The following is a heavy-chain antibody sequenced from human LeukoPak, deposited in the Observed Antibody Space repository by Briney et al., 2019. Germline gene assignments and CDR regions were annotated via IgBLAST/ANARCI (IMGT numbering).Heavy chain of an antibody. V-gene: IGHV4-39*07. Sequence: SETLSLTCTVSDGSFTSGNYYWGWIRQPPGKGLEWIATIYYSGSTIYTPSLKSRLAISRDTSSDQFSLMLTSVTAADTAVYYCARAPIVVVSTPSFDTWGQGILVTVSS. J-gene: IGHJ4*02. D-gene: IGHD3-22*01. CDR3: ARAPIVVVSTPSFDT. CDR2: IYYSGST. CDR1: DGSFTSGNYY.